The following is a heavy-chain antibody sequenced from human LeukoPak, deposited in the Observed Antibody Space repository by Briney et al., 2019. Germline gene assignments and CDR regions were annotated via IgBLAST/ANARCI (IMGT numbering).Heavy chain of an antibody. J-gene: IGHJ4*02. Sequence: GGSLRLSCAASGFTFSYYWMSWVRQAPGKGLEWVANINQDGSEKYYVDSVKGRFTISRDNAKNSLYLQMNSLRAEDTAVYYCARGYCSGGSCYAFDHWGQGTLVTVSS. CDR3: ARGYCSGGSCYAFDH. D-gene: IGHD2-15*01. V-gene: IGHV3-7*05. CDR2: INQDGSEK. CDR1: GFTFSYYW.